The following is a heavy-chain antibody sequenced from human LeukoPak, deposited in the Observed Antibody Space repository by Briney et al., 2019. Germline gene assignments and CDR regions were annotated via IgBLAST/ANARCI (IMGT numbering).Heavy chain of an antibody. J-gene: IGHJ6*03. CDR1: GFTFSSYA. Sequence: PGGSLRLSCAASGFTFSSYAMHWVRQAPGKGLEYVSAISSNGGSTYYANSVKGRFTISRDNSKNTLYLQMGSLRSDDTAVYYCARGVNWNDLQHDYYYYMDVWGKGTTVTISS. CDR2: ISSNGGST. V-gene: IGHV3-64*01. CDR3: ARGVNWNDLQHDYYYYMDV. D-gene: IGHD1-20*01.